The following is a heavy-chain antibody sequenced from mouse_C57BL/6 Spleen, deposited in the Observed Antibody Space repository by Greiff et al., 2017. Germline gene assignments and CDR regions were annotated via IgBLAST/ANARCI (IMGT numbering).Heavy chain of an antibody. D-gene: IGHD2-4*01. CDR2: IDPSDSYT. CDR3: ARSGDYDEDWYFDV. Sequence: QVQLQQPGAELVRPGTSVKLSCKASGYTFTSYWMHWVKQRPGQGLEWIGVIDPSDSYTNYNQKFKGKATLTVDTSSSTAYMQLSSLTSEDSAVYYCARSGDYDEDWYFDVWGTGTTVTVSS. J-gene: IGHJ1*03. CDR1: GYTFTSYW. V-gene: IGHV1-59*01.